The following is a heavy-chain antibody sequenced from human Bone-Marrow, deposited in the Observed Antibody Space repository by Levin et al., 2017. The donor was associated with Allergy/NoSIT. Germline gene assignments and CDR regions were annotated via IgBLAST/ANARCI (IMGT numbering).Heavy chain of an antibody. D-gene: IGHD3-3*01. CDR3: ASSALFGTLDS. CDR2: IYHDGGA. CDR1: GASISSSNS. V-gene: IGHV4-4*02. Sequence: SETLSLTCAVSGASISSSNSWNWVRQPPGMGLEWIGEIYHDGGARYNVSLRSRATISVDTSKHTFSLKLTSVTAADTAVYYCASSALFGTLDSWGLGTLVTVSS. J-gene: IGHJ4*02.